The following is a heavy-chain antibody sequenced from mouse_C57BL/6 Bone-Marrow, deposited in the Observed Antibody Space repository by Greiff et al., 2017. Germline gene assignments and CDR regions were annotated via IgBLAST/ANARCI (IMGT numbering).Heavy chain of an antibody. CDR1: GFTFSDYY. CDR2: ISNGGGST. CDR3: ARHGWDGDY. Sequence: DVHLVESGGGLVQPGGSLKLSCAASGFTFSDYYMYWVRQTPEKRLEWVAYISNGGGSTYYPDTVKGRFTISRDNAKNTLYLQMSRLKSEDTAMYYCARHGWDGDYWGQGTTLTVSS. V-gene: IGHV5-12*01. J-gene: IGHJ2*01. D-gene: IGHD4-1*01.